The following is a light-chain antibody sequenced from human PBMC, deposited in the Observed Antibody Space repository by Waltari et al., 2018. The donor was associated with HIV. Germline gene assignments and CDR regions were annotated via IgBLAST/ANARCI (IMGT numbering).Light chain of an antibody. CDR1: QSVLSRSNKKNY. V-gene: IGKV4-1*01. CDR3: QQCYNSPIT. Sequence: IVMTQSPDSLALCLGERATINCKSGQSVLSRSNKKNYLVWDQQKPGQPSKLLSCWASNRESGVPDRFSGSGYGTDFTLTINSLQAEDGAVYFCQQCYNSPITFGGGTKVEIK. J-gene: IGKJ4*01. CDR2: WAS.